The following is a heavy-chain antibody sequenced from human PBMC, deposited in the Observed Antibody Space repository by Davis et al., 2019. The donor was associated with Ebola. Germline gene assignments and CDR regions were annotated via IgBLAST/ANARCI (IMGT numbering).Heavy chain of an antibody. J-gene: IGHJ6*02. CDR2: INSGGSST. Sequence: GESLKISCAASGFTFSSYWMHWVRQAPGKGLVWVSRINSGGSSTSYADSVKGRFTISRDNAKNSLYLQMNSLRAEDTALYYCAKDIHYYYGMDVWGQGTTVTVSS. CDR1: GFTFSSYW. D-gene: IGHD2-21*01. V-gene: IGHV3-74*01. CDR3: AKDIHYYYGMDV.